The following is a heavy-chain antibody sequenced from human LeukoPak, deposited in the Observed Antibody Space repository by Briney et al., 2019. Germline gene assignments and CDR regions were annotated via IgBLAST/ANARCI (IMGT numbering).Heavy chain of an antibody. CDR3: AGGYSSSWYTFDP. D-gene: IGHD6-13*01. CDR2: ISSSSSYI. Sequence: GGSLRLSCAASGFTFDDYAMHWVRQAPGKGLEWVSSISSSSSYIYYADSMKGRFTISRGNAKSSVYLQMNSLRAEDTAVYYCAGGYSSSWYTFDPWGQGTLVTVSS. CDR1: GFTFDDYA. J-gene: IGHJ5*02. V-gene: IGHV3-21*01.